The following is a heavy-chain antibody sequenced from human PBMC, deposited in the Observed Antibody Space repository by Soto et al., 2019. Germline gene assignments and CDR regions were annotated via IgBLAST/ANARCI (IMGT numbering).Heavy chain of an antibody. CDR2: ISGSGIST. V-gene: IGHV3-23*01. D-gene: IGHD5-12*01. CDR1: GFTFSSYA. CDR3: AKDTSMARTGYFDY. Sequence: GSLRLSCAASGFTFSSYAMSWVRLAPGKGLEWVSAISGSGISTYYADSVKGRFTFSRDNSKNTLYLQMNSLRAEDTAVYYCAKDTSMARTGYFDYWGQGTLVTVSS. J-gene: IGHJ4*02.